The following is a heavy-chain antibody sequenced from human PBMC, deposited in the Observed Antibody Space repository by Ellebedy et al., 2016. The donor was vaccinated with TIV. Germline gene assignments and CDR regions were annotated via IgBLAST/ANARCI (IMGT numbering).Heavy chain of an antibody. Sequence: SETLSLTXTVSGGSVSSGSYYWSWIRQPPGKGLEWIGYIYYSGSTNYNPSLKSRVTISVDTSKNQFSLKLSSVTAADTAVYYCARDLWYSSSSLYYYYYMDVWGKGTTVTVSS. CDR3: ARDLWYSSSSLYYYYYMDV. V-gene: IGHV4-61*01. J-gene: IGHJ6*03. CDR1: GGSVSSGSYY. CDR2: IYYSGST. D-gene: IGHD6-19*01.